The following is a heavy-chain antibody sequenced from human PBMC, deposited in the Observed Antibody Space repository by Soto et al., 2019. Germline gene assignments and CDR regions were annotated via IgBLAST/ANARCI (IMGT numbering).Heavy chain of an antibody. CDR2: IMPIFRTA. CDR3: ARDKDRAQLGGNYYYMMDV. V-gene: IGHV1-69*12. Sequence: QVQVVQSGAEVKKPGSSVKVSCKTSVGTFSTSAISWVRQAPGQGLEWMGGIMPIFRTADYAQKFQGRLTTTADESASTADLELSSLRSEDTAVYYCARDKDRAQLGGNYYYMMDVWGQGTTVTVTS. D-gene: IGHD3-3*02. J-gene: IGHJ6*02. CDR1: VGTFSTSA.